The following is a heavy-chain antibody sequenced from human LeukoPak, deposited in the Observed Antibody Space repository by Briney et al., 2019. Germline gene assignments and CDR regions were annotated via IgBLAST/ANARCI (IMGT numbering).Heavy chain of an antibody. CDR1: GFSFRDFW. Sequence: TGGSLRLSCAASGFSFRDFWMTWVRQAPGKGLEWVANINQGGSVKYYVDSVKGRFTISRDNSKNTLYLQMNSLRAEDTAVYYCAKDITTYYYDSSVDYWGQGTLVTVSS. CDR2: INQGGSVK. D-gene: IGHD3-22*01. J-gene: IGHJ4*02. V-gene: IGHV3-7*01. CDR3: AKDITTYYYDSSVDY.